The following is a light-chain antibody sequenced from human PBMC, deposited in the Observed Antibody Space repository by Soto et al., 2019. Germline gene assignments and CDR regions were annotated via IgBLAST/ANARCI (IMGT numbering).Light chain of an antibody. CDR1: QSVNIN. J-gene: IGKJ4*01. Sequence: EIVLTQSPATLSGSPWERATLSCRASQSVNINLAWYQQKPGQAPRLLIHGASTRATVTPARFSVSGSGTEFTLTITSLQSEDFAVSHCQQHNNGDPLRTFGGGTKVDIK. V-gene: IGKV3-15*01. CDR2: GAS. CDR3: QQHNNGDPLRT.